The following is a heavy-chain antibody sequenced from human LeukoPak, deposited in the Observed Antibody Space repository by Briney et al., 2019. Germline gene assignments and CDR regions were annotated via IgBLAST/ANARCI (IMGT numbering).Heavy chain of an antibody. CDR3: ARHFDVLTGYYPTDFDL. D-gene: IGHD3-9*01. J-gene: IGHJ2*01. CDR1: GFTFSRYS. CDR2: ISSSSSYI. Sequence: GGSLRLSCAASGFTFSRYSMNWVRQAPGKGLEWVSSISSSSSYIYYADSVKGRFTISRDNAKSSLYLRMNSLRAEDTAVYYCARHFDVLTGYYPTDFDLWGRGSLVTVSS. V-gene: IGHV3-21*01.